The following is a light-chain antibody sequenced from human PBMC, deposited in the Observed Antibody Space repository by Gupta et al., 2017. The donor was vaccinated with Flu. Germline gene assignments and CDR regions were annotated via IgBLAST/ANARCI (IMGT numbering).Light chain of an antibody. CDR2: PNSHGSH. V-gene: IGLV4-69*01. J-gene: IGLJ3*02. CDR1: SGHSSNA. CDR3: QTWGTDIRV. Sequence: QLVLTQSPSASASLGASVKLTCTLSSGHSSNAIAWHQPQPEKAPRYSITPNSHGSHYQGDGNRDHFSCASSAADRYLTVASVQYEDEDDYYCQTWGTDIRVFGGGTKLTVL.